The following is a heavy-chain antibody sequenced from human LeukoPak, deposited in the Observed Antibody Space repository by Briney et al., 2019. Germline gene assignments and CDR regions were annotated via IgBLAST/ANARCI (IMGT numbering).Heavy chain of an antibody. V-gene: IGHV3-30-3*01. Sequence: GGSLRLSCAASGFTFTSYWMTWVRQAPGKGLEWVAVISYDGSNKYYADSVKGRFTISRDNSKNTLYLQMNSLRAEDTAVYYCARDLSKGRYYYYYMDVWGKGTTVTVSS. CDR1: GFTFTSYW. CDR3: ARDLSKGRYYYYYMDV. CDR2: ISYDGSNK. J-gene: IGHJ6*03.